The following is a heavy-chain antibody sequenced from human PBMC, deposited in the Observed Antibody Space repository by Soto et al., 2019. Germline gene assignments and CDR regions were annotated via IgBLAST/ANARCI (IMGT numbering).Heavy chain of an antibody. D-gene: IGHD3-3*01. Sequence: EVQLVESGGGLIQPGGSLRLSCAASGFTVSSNYMSWVRQAPGKGLEWVSVIYSGGSTYYADSVKGRFTISRDNSKNTRYFQMNSRRAEDTAVYYCARAVYDFCSSYGMDVWGQGTTVTVSS. V-gene: IGHV3-53*01. CDR2: IYSGGST. CDR1: GFTVSSNY. J-gene: IGHJ6*02. CDR3: ARAVYDFCSSYGMDV.